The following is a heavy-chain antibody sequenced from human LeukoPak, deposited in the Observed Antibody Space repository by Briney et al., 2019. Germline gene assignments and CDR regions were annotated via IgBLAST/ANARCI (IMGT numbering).Heavy chain of an antibody. V-gene: IGHV1-69*13. CDR1: GGTFSCYA. CDR2: IIPIFGTA. Sequence: SVKVSCKASGGTFSCYAISWVRQAPGQGLEWMGGIIPIFGTANYAQKFQGRVTITADESTSTAYMELSSLRSEDTAVYYCATQRYNWNDALYYFDYWGQGTLVTVSS. D-gene: IGHD1-1*01. J-gene: IGHJ4*02. CDR3: ATQRYNWNDALYYFDY.